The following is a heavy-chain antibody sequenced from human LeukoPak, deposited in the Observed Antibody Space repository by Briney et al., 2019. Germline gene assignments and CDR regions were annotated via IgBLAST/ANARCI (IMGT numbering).Heavy chain of an antibody. D-gene: IGHD1-26*01. CDR1: GFTFSSYA. V-gene: IGHV3-30-3*01. CDR3: AREGHGGAIDY. CDR2: ISYDGSKK. Sequence: PGGSLRLSCAASGFTFSSYAMHWVRQAPGKGLEWVALISYDGSKKYYEDSVKGRFTISRDTSKNMLYLQMNSLRTEDTAVCYCAREGHGGAIDYWGQGTLVTVSS. J-gene: IGHJ4*02.